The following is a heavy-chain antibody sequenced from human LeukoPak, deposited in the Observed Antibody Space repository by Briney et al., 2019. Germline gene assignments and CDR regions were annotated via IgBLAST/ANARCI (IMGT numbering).Heavy chain of an antibody. D-gene: IGHD2-2*01. J-gene: IGHJ6*02. Sequence: SETLSLTCAVYGGSFSGYYWSWIRQPPGKGLEWIGEINHSGSTNYNPSLKSRVTISVNTSKNQFSLKLSSVTAADTAVYYCAREVVPAATARYGMDVWGQGTTVTVSS. CDR2: INHSGST. CDR1: GGSFSGYY. V-gene: IGHV4-34*01. CDR3: AREVVPAATARYGMDV.